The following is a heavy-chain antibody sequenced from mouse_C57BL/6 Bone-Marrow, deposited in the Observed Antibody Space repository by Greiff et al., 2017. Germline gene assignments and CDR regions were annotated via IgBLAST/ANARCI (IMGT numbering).Heavy chain of an antibody. CDR3: TSYDGYAFAY. J-gene: IGHJ3*01. D-gene: IGHD2-3*01. CDR1: GFNIKDDY. CDR2: IDPANGDT. V-gene: IGHV14-4*01. Sequence: EVKLQESGAELVRPGASVKLSCTASGFNIKDDYMHWVKQRPEQGLEWIGWIDPANGDTEYASKFQGKATIPADTSSNTAYLQLSSLTSEDTAVYYCTSYDGYAFAYWGQSTLVTVSA.